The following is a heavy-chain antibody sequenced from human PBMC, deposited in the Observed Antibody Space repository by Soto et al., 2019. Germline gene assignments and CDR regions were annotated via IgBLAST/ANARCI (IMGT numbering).Heavy chain of an antibody. Sequence: SLRLSCAASGFTFSSYSMNWVRQAPGKGLEWVSYINDTGSGTFYTDSVKGRFTISRDNSKNTLYLQMNNMRAEDTAVYFCAKALLQSHYYASGTYYFDSWGQGTRVTVSS. J-gene: IGHJ4*02. CDR1: GFTFSSYS. V-gene: IGHV3-23*01. CDR2: INDTGSGT. D-gene: IGHD3-10*01. CDR3: AKALLQSHYYASGTYYFDS.